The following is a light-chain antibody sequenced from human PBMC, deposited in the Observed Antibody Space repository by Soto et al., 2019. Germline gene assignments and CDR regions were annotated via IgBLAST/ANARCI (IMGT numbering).Light chain of an antibody. Sequence: DIQMTQSPSTLSASVGDRVTITCRASQTIDNWLTWYQQKPGKAPKALIYEVSNLKRGVPSRFSGSGSGTECTLTISSLQPDDFATYYCQRDNHYFGGGTKVDIK. J-gene: IGKJ4*01. CDR2: EVS. V-gene: IGKV1-5*01. CDR3: QRDNHY. CDR1: QTIDNW.